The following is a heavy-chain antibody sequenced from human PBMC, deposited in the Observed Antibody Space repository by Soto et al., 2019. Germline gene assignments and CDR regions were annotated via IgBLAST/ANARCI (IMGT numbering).Heavy chain of an antibody. D-gene: IGHD6-13*01. CDR1: GGSINRGGYY. V-gene: IGHV4-31*02. CDR2: IYSSGGA. Sequence: QVQLQESGPGLVKPSQTLSLTCNVSGGSINRGGYYWSWIRQHPERGLEWIGYIYSSGGAYYNPSRESRVTILVDASNNQFSLKLSSVTAADTAVYFCAREWYSSPVGRNWFDPWGQGTLVTVSS. J-gene: IGHJ5*02. CDR3: AREWYSSPVGRNWFDP.